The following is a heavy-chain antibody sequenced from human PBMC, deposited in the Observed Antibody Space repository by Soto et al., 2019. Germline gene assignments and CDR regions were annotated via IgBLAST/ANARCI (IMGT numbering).Heavy chain of an antibody. CDR1: GGSISGYY. J-gene: IGHJ6*02. CDR2: IYSDGTT. D-gene: IGHD2-2*01. Sequence: SEILSLTCTVSGGSISGYYWSWVRQPAGKGLEWVGRIYSDGTTNYSPSLKSRVTMSLDTSKDQFSLHLNSVTAADTAVYYCSRVGCSNSKCYTRGMDVWGQGTTVTVSS. V-gene: IGHV4-4*07. CDR3: SRVGCSNSKCYTRGMDV.